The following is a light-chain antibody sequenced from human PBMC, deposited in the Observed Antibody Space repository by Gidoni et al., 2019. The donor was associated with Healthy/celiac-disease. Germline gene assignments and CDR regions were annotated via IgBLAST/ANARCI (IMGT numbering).Light chain of an antibody. Sequence: SVLTQPPGTLSLSPGERATLSCSASQCVSSSYLAWYQQKPGQAPKLLIYGASSRATGIPARFSGSGSGTDFTLNISRLEPEDFAVYYCQQYGSSPGTFGPGTKVEIK. V-gene: IGKV3-20*01. J-gene: IGKJ1*01. CDR3: QQYGSSPGT. CDR1: QCVSSSY. CDR2: GAS.